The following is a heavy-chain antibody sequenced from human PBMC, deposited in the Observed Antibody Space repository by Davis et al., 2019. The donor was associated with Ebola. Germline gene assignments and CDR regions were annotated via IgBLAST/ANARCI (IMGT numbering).Heavy chain of an antibody. CDR1: GGSISSSSYY. J-gene: IGHJ6*03. V-gene: IGHV4-39*07. CDR2: INYSGST. D-gene: IGHD6-6*01. Sequence: PGGSLRLSCTVSGGSISSSSYYWGWIRQPPGKGLEWIGSINYSGSTYYNPSLKSRVTISVDTSENHFSLKLNSVTAADTAVYYCARDVKQFVPYHYYYMDVWGKGTTVTVSS. CDR3: ARDVKQFVPYHYYYMDV.